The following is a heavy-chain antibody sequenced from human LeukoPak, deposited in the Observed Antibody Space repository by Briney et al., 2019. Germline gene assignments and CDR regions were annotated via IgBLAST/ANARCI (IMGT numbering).Heavy chain of an antibody. CDR1: GYTFNNFG. V-gene: IGHV1-18*01. Sequence: GASVKVSRKTSGYTFNNFGITWARQAPGQGLEWVGWISIGDGRTHYGRKFHDRVSMTREMSSNTAFLELSSVGSDDTAFYFCSRSYYSSSWYYFDHWGQGALVTVS. D-gene: IGHD2-15*01. J-gene: IGHJ4*02. CDR2: ISIGDGRT. CDR3: SRSYYSSSWYYFDH.